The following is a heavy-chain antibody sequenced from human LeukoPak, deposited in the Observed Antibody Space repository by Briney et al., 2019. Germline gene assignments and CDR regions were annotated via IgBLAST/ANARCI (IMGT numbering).Heavy chain of an antibody. D-gene: IGHD3-3*01. CDR2: IGPSGANT. J-gene: IGHJ5*02. CDR1: GFTFTNYS. CDR3: AKGGIKRFGMVPDLFDP. Sequence: AGSLRLSCAPYGFTFTNYSTTWVRQAPGKGLEWVSSIGPSGANTFYADSVKGRFTISTDIPKNTLYLQMNSLRGEDTATYFCAKGGIKRFGMVPDLFDPWGQGTLVTVSS. V-gene: IGHV3-23*01.